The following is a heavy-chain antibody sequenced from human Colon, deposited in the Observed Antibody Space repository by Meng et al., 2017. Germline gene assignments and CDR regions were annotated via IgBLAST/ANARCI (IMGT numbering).Heavy chain of an antibody. CDR3: ATIRGFLYGYSDD. CDR2: VTPKSGST. J-gene: IGHJ4*02. D-gene: IGHD3-10*01. CDR1: GYTFTAYD. V-gene: IGHV1-8*02. Sequence: QVRLVQSGAEVNKPGAAVKVSGTASGYTFTAYDISWVRQATGQGPEWLGWVTPKSGSTVYAPKFQGRVTMTRNTPISTAYLELTNLRSEDTAMYYCATIRGFLYGYSDDWGQGTLVTVSS.